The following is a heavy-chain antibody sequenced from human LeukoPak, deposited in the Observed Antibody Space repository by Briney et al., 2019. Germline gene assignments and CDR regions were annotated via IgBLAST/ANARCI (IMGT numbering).Heavy chain of an antibody. J-gene: IGHJ6*02. D-gene: IGHD4-23*01. CDR2: ISYDGSNK. CDR3: AKDLGGGNSGYYGMDV. Sequence: GGSLRLSCAASGFTFRSYGMHWVRQAPGKGLEWVAVISYDGSNKYYADSVKGRFTISRDNSKNTLYLQMNSLRAEDTAVYYCAKDLGGGNSGYYGMDVWGQGTTVTVSS. V-gene: IGHV3-30*18. CDR1: GFTFRSYG.